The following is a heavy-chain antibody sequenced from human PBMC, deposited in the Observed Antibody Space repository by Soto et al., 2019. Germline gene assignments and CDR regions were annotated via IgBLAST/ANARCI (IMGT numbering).Heavy chain of an antibody. V-gene: IGHV1-2*02. D-gene: IGHD2-21*02. CDR3: ARQLAYCGGDCYTEPIAY. CDR1: GYTFVAYY. J-gene: IGHJ4*02. Sequence: GASVKVSCKASGYTFVAYYVFWVRQAPGHGLEWMGWINPKTGDTNYAQNFQGRVTMTRDTSVTTAYMELSRLTSDDTALYYCARQLAYCGGDCYTEPIAYWGQGPPVTVSS. CDR2: INPKTGDT.